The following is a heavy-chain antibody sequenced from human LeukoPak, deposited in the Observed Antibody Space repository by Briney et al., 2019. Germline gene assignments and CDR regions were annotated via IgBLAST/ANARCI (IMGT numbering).Heavy chain of an antibody. CDR3: ARGTMTTVTYYFDY. CDR2: IYNTGST. Sequence: SETLSLTCTVSGGSISSYYWSWIRQPPGKGLEWIGYIYNTGSTNYNPSLKSRVTISVDTSKNQFSLKLSSVTAADTAVYYCARGTMTTVTYYFDYWGQGTLVTVSP. CDR1: GGSISSYY. V-gene: IGHV4-59*12. D-gene: IGHD4-17*01. J-gene: IGHJ4*02.